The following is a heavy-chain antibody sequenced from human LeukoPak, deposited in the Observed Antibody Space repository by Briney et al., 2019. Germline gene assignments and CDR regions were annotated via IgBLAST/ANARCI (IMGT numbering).Heavy chain of an antibody. V-gene: IGHV3-74*01. J-gene: IGHJ4*02. CDR1: GFTISSYW. D-gene: IGHD4-11*01. CDR2: IKSEGSGT. Sequence: GGSLRLSCAASGFTISSYWMHWVRQAPGKGLVWVSHIKSEGSGTSYADSVKGRFTISRDNVKNTLYLQMNSLRVEDTAVYYCARDRSPYSNYAFTWGQGTLVTVSS. CDR3: ARDRSPYSNYAFT.